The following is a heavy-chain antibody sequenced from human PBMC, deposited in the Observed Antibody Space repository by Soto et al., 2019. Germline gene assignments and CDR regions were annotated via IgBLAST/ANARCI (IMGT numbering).Heavy chain of an antibody. Sequence: ASVKVSCKISGHTLTELSIHWVRQAPGKGLEWMGGFDPEGGEAIYAQKWHGRVTITADTSTSTSYMELGSLRSEDTAVYYCARSPGVFDYWGQGTLVTVSS. CDR3: ARSPGVFDY. CDR1: GHTLTELS. V-gene: IGHV1-24*01. CDR2: FDPEGGEA. D-gene: IGHD3-10*01. J-gene: IGHJ4*02.